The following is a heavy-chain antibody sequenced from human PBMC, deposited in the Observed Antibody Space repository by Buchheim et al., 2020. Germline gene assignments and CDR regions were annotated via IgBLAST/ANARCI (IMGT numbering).Heavy chain of an antibody. Sequence: EVHLVESGGGSVQPGGSLRLSCAASGFTFTKYEMNWVRQDPGKGLEWVSYISHRGSDVYYSDSAKGRFTISRDNAKNSLYLQMNSLRAEDTAVYYCVRDRSAYDWGYWGHGTL. CDR3: VRDRSAYDWGY. V-gene: IGHV3-48*03. J-gene: IGHJ4*01. D-gene: IGHD5-12*01. CDR2: ISHRGSDV. CDR1: GFTFTKYE.